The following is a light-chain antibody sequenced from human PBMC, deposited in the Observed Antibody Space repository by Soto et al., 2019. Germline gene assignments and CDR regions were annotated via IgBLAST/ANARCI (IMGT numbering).Light chain of an antibody. CDR3: QLRSDWPPTYT. CDR1: QIVTSS. V-gene: IGKV3-11*01. Sequence: EIVLTQSPATLSLSPGTGATLSCRASQIVTSSLAWYQQRPGQAPRLLIYDTFTRATGIPARFSAKGAGTDFTLTISSLEPEDSAVYICQLRSDWPPTYTFGWGTKLE. CDR2: DTF. J-gene: IGKJ2*01.